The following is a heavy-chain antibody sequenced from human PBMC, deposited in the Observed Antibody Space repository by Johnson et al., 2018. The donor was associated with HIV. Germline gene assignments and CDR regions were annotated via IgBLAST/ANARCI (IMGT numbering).Heavy chain of an antibody. V-gene: IGHV3-25*03. CDR3: ARVDQILDYYDSRAAFDI. D-gene: IGHD3-22*01. J-gene: IGHJ3*02. CDR1: QFIFSNYY. Sequence: VQLVESGGGLAKPAWSPRLSCAASQFIFSNYYMNCVRQAPGNGLELVGQVNPNGDSTYLIDSGKDRFNTSRDNSKNTLYLQMNSLRAEDTAVYYCARVDQILDYYDSRAAFDIWGHGTMVTVSS. CDR2: NPNGDST.